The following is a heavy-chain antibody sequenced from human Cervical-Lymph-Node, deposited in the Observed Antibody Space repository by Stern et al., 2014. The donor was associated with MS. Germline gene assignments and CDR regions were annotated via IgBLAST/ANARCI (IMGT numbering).Heavy chain of an antibody. CDR2: ISNNGDCI. J-gene: IGHJ3*02. CDR3: ARYEDAYDAFDI. D-gene: IGHD3-16*01. Sequence: EVQLVQSGGGLVTPGGSLRVSCAASGFSFSFYALNWVRQAPGKGMEWVSSISNNGDCIAYGDSVMVRFTISRDNARNSLYLQMNSLRAADTAVYYCARYEDAYDAFDIWGQGTLVTVSS. V-gene: IGHV3-21*01. CDR1: GFSFSFYA.